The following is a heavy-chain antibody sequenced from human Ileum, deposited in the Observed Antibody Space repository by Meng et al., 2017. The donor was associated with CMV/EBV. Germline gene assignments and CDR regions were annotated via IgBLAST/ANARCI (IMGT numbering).Heavy chain of an antibody. CDR3: GRDSRSRYSNSDY. J-gene: IGHJ4*02. CDR2: ISSSSSYI. V-gene: IGHV3-21*01. D-gene: IGHD4-11*01. CDR1: GFTFSSYS. Sequence: GESLKISCAASGFTFSSYSMNWVRQAPGKGLEWVSSISSSSSYIYYADSVKGRFTISRDNAKNSLYLQMNNLRAEDTAVYYCGRDSRSRYSNSDYWGQGTLVTVSS.